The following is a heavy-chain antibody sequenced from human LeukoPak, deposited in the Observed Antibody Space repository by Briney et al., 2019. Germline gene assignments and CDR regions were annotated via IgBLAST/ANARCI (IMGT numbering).Heavy chain of an antibody. Sequence: SRTLSLTCAVSGGSISSGGYSWSWIRQPPGKGLEWIGYIYHSGSTYYNPSLKSRVTISVDRSKNQFSLKLSSVTAADTAVYYCARVYGSGSYHFDYWGQGTLVTVSS. CDR3: ARVYGSGSYHFDY. J-gene: IGHJ4*02. V-gene: IGHV4-30-2*01. CDR1: GGSISSGGYS. D-gene: IGHD3-10*01. CDR2: IYHSGST.